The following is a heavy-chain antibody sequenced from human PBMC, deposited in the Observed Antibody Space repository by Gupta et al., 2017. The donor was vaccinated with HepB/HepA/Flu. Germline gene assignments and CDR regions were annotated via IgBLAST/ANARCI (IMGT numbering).Heavy chain of an antibody. Sequence: EVQLVESGGGLVQPGGSLRLSCAASGFTFSDHYMDWVRQAPGKGLEWVGRTKTKANSYTTDYAASVKGRFTSSRDDSKNSLYLQMNSLKIEDTAVYFCARESRSTVTHERYFDLWGRGTLVTVSS. CDR3: ARESRSTVTHERYFDL. CDR2: TKTKANSYTT. J-gene: IGHJ2*01. V-gene: IGHV3-72*01. D-gene: IGHD4-17*01. CDR1: GFTFSDHY.